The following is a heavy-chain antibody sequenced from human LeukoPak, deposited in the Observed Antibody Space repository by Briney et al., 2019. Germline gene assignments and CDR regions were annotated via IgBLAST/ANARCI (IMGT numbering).Heavy chain of an antibody. CDR3: ARDLGPRVVNPLDAFDI. J-gene: IGHJ3*02. V-gene: IGHV3-21*01. Sequence: PGGSLRLSCTASGFTFSSYSMNWVRQAPGKGLEWVSSISGNSTYIHYADSLKGRITISRDNAKNSLYLQMNSLRAEDTAVYYCARDLGPRVVNPLDAFDIWGQGTMVTVSS. CDR1: GFTFSSYS. CDR2: ISGNSTYI. D-gene: IGHD3-22*01.